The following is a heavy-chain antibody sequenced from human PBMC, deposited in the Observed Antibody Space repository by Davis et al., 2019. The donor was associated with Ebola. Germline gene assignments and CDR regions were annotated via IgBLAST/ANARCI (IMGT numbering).Heavy chain of an antibody. Sequence: PGGSLRLSCAASGFAFSRYWMHWVRQAPGKGLVWVSRINTDGSYTSHADYVKGRFSMSRDNAKNTLYLQMNSLRDEDTGVYCCAGFGFEWGSDWWGQGTLVTVSS. J-gene: IGHJ4*02. D-gene: IGHD3-9*01. V-gene: IGHV3-74*01. CDR3: AGFGFEWGSDW. CDR1: GFAFSRYW. CDR2: INTDGSYT.